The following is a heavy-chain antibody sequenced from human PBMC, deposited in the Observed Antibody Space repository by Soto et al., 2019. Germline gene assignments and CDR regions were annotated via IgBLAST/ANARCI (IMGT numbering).Heavy chain of an antibody. CDR3: ATDPSSSSWPFDY. J-gene: IGHJ4*02. CDR1: GYTLTELS. D-gene: IGHD6-13*01. Sequence: ASVKVSCKVSGYTLTELSMHWVLQAPGKGLEWMGGFDPEDGETIYAQKFQGRVTMTEDTSTDTAYMELSSLRSEDTAVYYCATDPSSSSWPFDYWGQGTLVTVSS. V-gene: IGHV1-24*01. CDR2: FDPEDGET.